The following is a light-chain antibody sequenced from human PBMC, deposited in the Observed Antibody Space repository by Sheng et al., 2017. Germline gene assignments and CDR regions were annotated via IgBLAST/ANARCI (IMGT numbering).Light chain of an antibody. V-gene: IGLV2-14*03. J-gene: IGLJ1*01. CDR3: GSYTTTSIYV. Sequence: QSALTQPASVSGSPGQSITISCAGTSSDVGAYDFVSWYQQHPGKAPKLIIFDVGRRPSGVSTRFSGSKAGNTASLTISGLQVEDEAHYYCGSYTTTSIYVFGLGTKVTFL. CDR1: SSDVGAYDF. CDR2: DVG.